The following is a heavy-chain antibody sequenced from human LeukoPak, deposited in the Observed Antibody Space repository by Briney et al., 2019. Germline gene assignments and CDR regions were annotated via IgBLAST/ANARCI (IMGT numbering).Heavy chain of an antibody. J-gene: IGHJ5*02. Sequence: GGSLRLSCAASGFTFSSYEMNWVRQAPGKGLEWVSYISSSGSTIYYADSVKGRFTISRDNAKNSLYLQMNSLRAEDTAVYYCARGSYGGGYDWFDPWGQGTLVTVSS. D-gene: IGHD4-23*01. V-gene: IGHV3-48*03. CDR2: ISSSGSTI. CDR1: GFTFSSYE. CDR3: ARGSYGGGYDWFDP.